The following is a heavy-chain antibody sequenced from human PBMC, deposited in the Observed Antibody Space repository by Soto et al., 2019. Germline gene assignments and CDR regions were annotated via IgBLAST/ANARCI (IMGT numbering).Heavy chain of an antibody. J-gene: IGHJ5*02. D-gene: IGHD4-17*01. CDR3: TVVYGDYGNWFDP. CDR2: IYYSGST. CDR1: GGSISSSSYY. V-gene: IGHV4-39*01. Sequence: QLQLQESGPGLVKPSETLSLTCTVSGGSISSSSYYWGWIRQPPGKGLEWIGSIYYSGSTYYNPSLKSRVTISVDTSKNQFSLKLSSVTAADTAVYYCTVVYGDYGNWFDPWGQGTLVTVSS.